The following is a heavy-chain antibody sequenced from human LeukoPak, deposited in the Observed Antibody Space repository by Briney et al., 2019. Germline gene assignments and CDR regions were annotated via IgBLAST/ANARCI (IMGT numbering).Heavy chain of an antibody. CDR2: ISGSGSAI. Sequence: GGSLRLSCAASGFTFNSYEINWVRQAPGKGLEWVSYISGSGSAIYYADSVKGRFTISRDNSKNTLYLQMNSLRAEDTAVYYCAKYLHSYRYTGGFDYWGQGTLVTVSS. V-gene: IGHV3-48*03. J-gene: IGHJ4*02. CDR3: AKYLHSYRYTGGFDY. CDR1: GFTFNSYE. D-gene: IGHD3-16*02.